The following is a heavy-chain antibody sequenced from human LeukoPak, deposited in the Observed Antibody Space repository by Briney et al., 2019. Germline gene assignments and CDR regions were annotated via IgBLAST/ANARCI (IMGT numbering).Heavy chain of an antibody. J-gene: IGHJ4*02. D-gene: IGHD5-12*01. CDR2: IIPMVNTP. CDR1: GGTFRSYA. CDR3: ARDRVDIVATTPLAVAGGVDY. V-gene: IGHV1-69*13. Sequence: GASVKVSCKASGGTFRSYAINWVRLAPGKGLEWMGGIIPMVNTPKYAQKFQGRVTITADESTGTGYMEVSSLRSEDTAVYYCARDRVDIVATTPLAVAGGVDYWGQGTLVTVSS.